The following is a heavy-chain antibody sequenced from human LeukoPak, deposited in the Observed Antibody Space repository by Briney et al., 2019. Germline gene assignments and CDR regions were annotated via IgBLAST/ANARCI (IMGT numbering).Heavy chain of an antibody. V-gene: IGHV4-39*01. Sequence: SETLSLTCTVSGGSITNNNYYWGWIRQPPGKGLEWIGNIYYSGNTYYNPSLKSRVTISVDTSKNQFSLKLNSVTAADTAVYYCATFYHDRSRIWDYFDYWGQGTLVTVSS. D-gene: IGHD3-22*01. CDR2: IYYSGNT. CDR1: GGSITNNNYY. CDR3: ATFYHDRSRIWDYFDY. J-gene: IGHJ4*02.